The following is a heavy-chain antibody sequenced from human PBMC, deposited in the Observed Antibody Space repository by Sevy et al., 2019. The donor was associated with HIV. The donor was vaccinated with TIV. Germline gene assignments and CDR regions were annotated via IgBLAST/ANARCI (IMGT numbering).Heavy chain of an antibody. J-gene: IGHJ3*02. D-gene: IGHD2-2*01. Sequence: GGSLRLSCAASGFTFSSYSMNWVRQAPEKGLEWVSSISSSSSYIYYADSVKGRFTISRDNAKNSLYLQMNSLRAEDTAVYYCARDIVVVPAAIAGAFDIWGQGTMVTVSS. CDR2: ISSSSSYI. CDR3: ARDIVVVPAAIAGAFDI. CDR1: GFTFSSYS. V-gene: IGHV3-21*01.